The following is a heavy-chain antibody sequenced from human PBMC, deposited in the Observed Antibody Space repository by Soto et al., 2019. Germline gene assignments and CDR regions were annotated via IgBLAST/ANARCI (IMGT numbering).Heavy chain of an antibody. V-gene: IGHV3-33*01. CDR1: GFTFNNYG. CDR2: IWNDGSNS. J-gene: IGHJ6*02. Sequence: QVQLVESGGGVVQPGRSLRLSCAASGFTFNNYGMHWVRQAPGKGLEWLAVIWNDGSNSSYANPVKGRFTISRENSKNTLYLQMSSLRAEDTGVYYCARRQIPPPTRGAANARGAMDVWGQGTRVTVSS. D-gene: IGHD6-13*01. CDR3: ARRQIPPPTRGAANARGAMDV.